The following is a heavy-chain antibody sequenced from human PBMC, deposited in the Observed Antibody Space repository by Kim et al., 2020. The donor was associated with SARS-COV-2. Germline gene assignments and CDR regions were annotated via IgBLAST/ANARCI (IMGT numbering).Heavy chain of an antibody. J-gene: IGHJ6*03. Sequence: ASVKVSCKASGYTFTSYDINWVRQATGQGLEWMGWMNPNSGNTGYAQKFQGRVTMTRNTSISTAYMELSSLRSEDTAVYYCARGRSGGITVVTPAGYYYMDVWGKGTTVTVSS. D-gene: IGHD2-21*02. CDR2: MNPNSGNT. V-gene: IGHV1-8*01. CDR3: ARGRSGGITVVTPAGYYYMDV. CDR1: GYTFTSYD.